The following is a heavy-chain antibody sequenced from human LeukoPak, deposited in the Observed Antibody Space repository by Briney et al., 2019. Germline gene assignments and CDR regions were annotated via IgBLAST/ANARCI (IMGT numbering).Heavy chain of an antibody. J-gene: IGHJ6*03. D-gene: IGHD3-3*01. CDR1: GFTFSSYA. CDR3: ARGRFLEWLWPHDYYYMDV. CDR2: ISSNGSST. Sequence: GGSLRLSCAASGFTFSSYAMHWVRQAPGKGLEYVSAISSNGSSTYYANSVKGRFTISRDNSKNTLYLQMGSLRAEDMAVYYCARGRFLEWLWPHDYYYMDVWGKGTTVTVSS. V-gene: IGHV3-64*01.